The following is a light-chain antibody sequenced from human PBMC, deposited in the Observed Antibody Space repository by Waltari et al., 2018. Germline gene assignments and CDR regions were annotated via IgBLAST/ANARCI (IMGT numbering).Light chain of an antibody. CDR1: SGSVSSMSY. CDR3: LLYMGSGSWV. V-gene: IGLV8-61*01. J-gene: IGLJ3*02. Sequence: QTVVTQEPSLSVSPGGTVTLTCALRSGSVSSMSYASVYQQTPGQAARTLRYEINMLASGFPDRCAGSILGNKAALTNTGAQADDESDYDCLLYMGSGSWVFGGGTKLTVL. CDR2: EIN.